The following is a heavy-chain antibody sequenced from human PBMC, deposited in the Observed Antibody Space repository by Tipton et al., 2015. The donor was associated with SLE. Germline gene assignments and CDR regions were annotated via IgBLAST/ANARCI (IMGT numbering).Heavy chain of an antibody. V-gene: IGHV4-34*01. J-gene: IGHJ4*02. CDR3: ARYRTTRGFDY. Sequence: TLSLTCDVYGESLSSYYWSWIRQSPGKGLEWIGEVNNSGTSNYNPSLKSRVGISADTSKNKFTLNMTSVTAADTAVYYCARYRTTRGFDYWGQGTLVTVSS. CDR2: VNNSGTS. CDR1: GESLSSYY. D-gene: IGHD1-1*01.